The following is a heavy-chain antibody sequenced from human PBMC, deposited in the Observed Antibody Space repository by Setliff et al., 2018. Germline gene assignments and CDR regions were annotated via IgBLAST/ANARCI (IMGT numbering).Heavy chain of an antibody. D-gene: IGHD3-10*01. CDR2: IYYSGST. V-gene: IGHV4-30-4*08. Sequence: PSETLSLTCTVSGGSISSGDYYWSWIRQPPGKGREWIGYIYYSGSTYYNPSLKSRVTISVDTSKNQFSLKLGSVTAADTAVYYCARGRSLLWFGDPGIDYWGQGTLVTVSS. CDR1: GGSISSGDYY. J-gene: IGHJ4*02. CDR3: ARGRSLLWFGDPGIDY.